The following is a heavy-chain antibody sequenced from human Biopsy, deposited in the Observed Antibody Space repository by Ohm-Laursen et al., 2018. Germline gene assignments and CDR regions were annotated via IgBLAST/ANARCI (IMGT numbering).Heavy chain of an antibody. CDR1: GGSISSDY. V-gene: IGHV4-59*06. Sequence: PSETLSLTCTVSGGSISSDYWSRIRHHPGKGLEWIGNIFYSANTYYNPSLKSRVTISVDTSKNQFSLKLSSVTAADTAVYYCARLGSGDYFPTFFDFWGQGALVTVSS. CDR2: IFYSANT. D-gene: IGHD5-12*01. CDR3: ARLGSGDYFPTFFDF. J-gene: IGHJ4*02.